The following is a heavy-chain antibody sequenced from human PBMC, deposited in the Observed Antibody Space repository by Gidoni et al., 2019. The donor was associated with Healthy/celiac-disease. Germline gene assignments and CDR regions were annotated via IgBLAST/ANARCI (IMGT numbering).Heavy chain of an antibody. V-gene: IGHV3-66*01. D-gene: IGHD3-10*01. CDR1: GFIVSSNY. J-gene: IGHJ4*02. Sequence: VQLVESGGCLVQPGESLRLSCAASGFIVSSNYLTWVRQAPGKGLEWVSVIYKGGSTYYADYVKGRFTISRDNSKNTLYLQMNSLRAEDTAVYYCARDGRFGESDYFGYWGQGTLVTVSS. CDR2: IYKGGST. CDR3: ARDGRFGESDYFGY.